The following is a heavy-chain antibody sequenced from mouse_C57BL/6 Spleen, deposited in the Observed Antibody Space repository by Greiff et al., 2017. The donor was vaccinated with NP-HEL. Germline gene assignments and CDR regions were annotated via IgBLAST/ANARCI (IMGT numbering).Heavy chain of an antibody. V-gene: IGHV1-69*01. Sequence: QVQLKQPGAELVMPGASVKLSCKASGYTFTSYWMHWVKQRPGQGLEWIGEIDPSDSYTNYIQKFKGKSTLTVDKSSSTAYMQLSSLTSEDSAVYYCARWDSSGLYYFDYWGQGTTLTVSS. CDR3: ARWDSSGLYYFDY. J-gene: IGHJ2*01. D-gene: IGHD3-2*02. CDR1: GYTFTSYW. CDR2: IDPSDSYT.